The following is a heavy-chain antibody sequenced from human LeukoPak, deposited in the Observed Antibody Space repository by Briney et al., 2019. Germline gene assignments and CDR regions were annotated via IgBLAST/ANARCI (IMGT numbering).Heavy chain of an antibody. CDR3: ARGFVNGGSYSRFDP. CDR1: GGTFSSYA. V-gene: IGHV1-69*04. Sequence: SVKVSCKASGGTFSSYAISWVRQAPGQGLEWMGRIIPILGIANYAQKFQGRVTITADKSTSTAYMELSSLRSEDTAVYYCARGFVNGGSYSRFDPWGQGTLVTVSS. CDR2: IIPILGIA. J-gene: IGHJ5*02. D-gene: IGHD1-26*01.